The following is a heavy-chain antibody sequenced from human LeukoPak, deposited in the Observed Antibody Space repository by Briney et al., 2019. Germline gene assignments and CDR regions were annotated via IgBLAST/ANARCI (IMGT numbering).Heavy chain of an antibody. CDR2: IYTSGST. CDR3: ARQSADAFDI. CDR1: GGAISIYY. V-gene: IGHV4-4*07. Sequence: SETLSLTCTVSGGAISIYYWNWIRQPAGKGLEWIGRIYTSGSTSYNPSLKSRVTMSADTSKNQFPLKLTSVTAADSAVYYCARQSADAFDIWGQGTMVTVSS. J-gene: IGHJ3*02.